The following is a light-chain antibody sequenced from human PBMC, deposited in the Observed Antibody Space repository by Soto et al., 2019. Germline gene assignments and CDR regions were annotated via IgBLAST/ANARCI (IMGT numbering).Light chain of an antibody. V-gene: IGKV3-20*01. CDR3: QQYGSSSRT. Sequence: EIVLTQSPGTLSLSPGERATLSCRASQIVSSYLAWYQQKPGQAPRLLIYGASSRATGIPDRFSGIGSGTDFTLNISRLEPEAFAMYYCQQYGSSSRTFGQGTKVEIK. CDR2: GAS. CDR1: QIVSSY. J-gene: IGKJ1*01.